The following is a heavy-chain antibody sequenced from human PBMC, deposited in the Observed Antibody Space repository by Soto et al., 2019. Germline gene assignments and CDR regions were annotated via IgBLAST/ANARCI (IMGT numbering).Heavy chain of an antibody. CDR1: GFTFSNSA. Sequence: EVQLLESGGGLVQPGGSLRLSCAASGFTFSNSAMSWVRQAPGKGLDWVSGISDSGGSTYYADSVKGRFTISRDNSKNTLYLQMSSLRAEDTAVYYCARGGRARYGFDFWGKGTLVTVSS. V-gene: IGHV3-23*01. CDR3: ARGGRARYGFDF. CDR2: ISDSGGST. D-gene: IGHD1-1*01. J-gene: IGHJ4*02.